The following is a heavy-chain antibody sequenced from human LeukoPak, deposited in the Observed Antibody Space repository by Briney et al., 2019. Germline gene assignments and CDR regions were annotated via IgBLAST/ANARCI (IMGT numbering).Heavy chain of an antibody. CDR3: ARMTVKTPGLAFDV. D-gene: IGHD4-23*01. Sequence: PSETLSLTCTVSDGSISTFYWSWIRQPPGKGLEWIGYISYSGNTNYSPSLRDRVTISIDTSSSRFSLQLTSVTAADSALYYCARMTVKTPGLAFDVWGQGAVVTVSS. CDR1: DGSISTFY. V-gene: IGHV4-59*12. J-gene: IGHJ3*01. CDR2: ISYSGNT.